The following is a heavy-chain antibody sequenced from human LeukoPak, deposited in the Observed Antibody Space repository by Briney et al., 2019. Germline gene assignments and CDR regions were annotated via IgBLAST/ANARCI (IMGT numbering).Heavy chain of an antibody. J-gene: IGHJ4*02. CDR3: AKDQGVRDIVVVVAATSLDY. CDR1: GFTFSSYA. V-gene: IGHV3-30*04. Sequence: GGSLRLSCAASGFTFSSYAMHWVRQAPGKGLEWVAVISYDGSNKYYADSVKGRFTISRDNSKNTLYLQMNSLRAEDTAVYYCAKDQGVRDIVVVVAATSLDYWGQGTLVTVSS. D-gene: IGHD2-15*01. CDR2: ISYDGSNK.